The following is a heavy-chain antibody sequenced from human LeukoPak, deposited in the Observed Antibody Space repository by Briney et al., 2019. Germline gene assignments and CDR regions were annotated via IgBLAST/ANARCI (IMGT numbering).Heavy chain of an antibody. CDR2: ISSSSSYI. Sequence: GGSLRLSCAASGFTFSSYSMNWVRQAPGKGLEWVSSISSSSSYIYYADSLKGRFTISRDNAKNSLYLQMNSLRAEDTAVYYCARDLIRPDTYCSGGSCHIDYWGQGTLVTVSS. CDR1: GFTFSSYS. D-gene: IGHD2-15*01. J-gene: IGHJ4*02. V-gene: IGHV3-21*01. CDR3: ARDLIRPDTYCSGGSCHIDY.